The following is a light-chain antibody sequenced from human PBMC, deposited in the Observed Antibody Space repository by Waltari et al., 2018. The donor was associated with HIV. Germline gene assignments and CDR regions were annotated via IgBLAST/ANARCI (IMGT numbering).Light chain of an antibody. CDR2: EVS. V-gene: IGKV2D-29*02. Sequence: DIVMTQTPPSLSVTPGQPASISCNSSQSLKHTDVKNYLYWYLQRQGQSPRVLIYEVSKRLAGVPDRFSGSGSGTHFTLKIARVEAEDVGSYYCMQSLHLLYTFGQGTKLEIK. J-gene: IGKJ2*01. CDR1: QSLKHTDVKNY. CDR3: MQSLHLLYT.